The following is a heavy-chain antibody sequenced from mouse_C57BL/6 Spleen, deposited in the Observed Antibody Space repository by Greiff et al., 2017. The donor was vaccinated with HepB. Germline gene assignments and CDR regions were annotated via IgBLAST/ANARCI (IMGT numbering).Heavy chain of an antibody. CDR1: GYTFTSYW. Sequence: QVQLQQPGAELVKPGASVKLSCKASGYTFTSYWMQWVKQRPGQGLEWIGEIDPSDSYTNYNQKFKGKATLTVDTSSSTAYMQLSSLTSEDSAVYYCARWGTGAMDDWGQGTSVTVSS. D-gene: IGHD2-14*01. J-gene: IGHJ4*01. CDR3: ARWGTGAMDD. CDR2: IDPSDSYT. V-gene: IGHV1-50*01.